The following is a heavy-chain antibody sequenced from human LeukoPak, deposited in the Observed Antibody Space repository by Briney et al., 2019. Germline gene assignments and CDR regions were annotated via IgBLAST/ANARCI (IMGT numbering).Heavy chain of an antibody. V-gene: IGHV1-46*04. CDR1: GYTFTSYF. CDR3: VTDHTAMGTGLDY. D-gene: IGHD5-18*01. J-gene: IGHJ4*02. CDR2: INPGSGGT. Sequence: ASVKVFCKASGYTFTSYFMHWVRQAPGQGLEWMGAINPGSGGTIYAQKLQDRVTMTRDTSTSTVYMELSSLRSEDTAIYFCVTDHTAMGTGLDYWGQGTLVTVSS.